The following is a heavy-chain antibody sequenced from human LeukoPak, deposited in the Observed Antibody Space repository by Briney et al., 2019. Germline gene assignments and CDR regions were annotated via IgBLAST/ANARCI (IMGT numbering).Heavy chain of an antibody. CDR3: AKGYHLYDRAFDI. V-gene: IGHV3-23*01. J-gene: IGHJ3*02. CDR2: IGGGGDST. D-gene: IGHD3-22*01. CDR1: GFTFSSYA. Sequence: GGSLRLSCAASGFTFSSYAMSWVRQAPGKGLEWVSAIGGGGDSTYYADSVKGRFTISRENSKNTLFLHMNGLRAEDTALYYCAKGYHLYDRAFDIWGQGTLVTVSS.